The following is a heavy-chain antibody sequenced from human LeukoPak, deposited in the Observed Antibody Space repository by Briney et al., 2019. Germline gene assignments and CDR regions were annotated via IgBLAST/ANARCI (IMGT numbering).Heavy chain of an antibody. V-gene: IGHV3-33*01. CDR2: IWYDGSNK. Sequence: PGRSLRLSSAASGFTFSSYGMHWVRQAPGKGLEWVAVIWYDGSNKYYVDSVKGRFTISRDNSKNTLYLQMNSLRVEDTAVYYCARDGEGATTIAYWGQGTLVTVSS. D-gene: IGHD1-26*01. J-gene: IGHJ4*02. CDR1: GFTFSSYG. CDR3: ARDGEGATTIAY.